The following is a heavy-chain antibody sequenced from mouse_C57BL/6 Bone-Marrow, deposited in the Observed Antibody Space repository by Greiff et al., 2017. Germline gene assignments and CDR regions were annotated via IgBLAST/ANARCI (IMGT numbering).Heavy chain of an antibody. Sequence: VQLQQSGTVLARPGASVKMSCKTSGYTFTSYWMHWVKQRPGQGLEWIGAIYPGNSDTSYNQKFKGKAKLTAVTSASTAYMELSSLTNEDSAVYYCTEDSNYGSWFAYWGQGTLVTVSA. V-gene: IGHV1-5*01. J-gene: IGHJ3*01. CDR2: IYPGNSDT. CDR1: GYTFTSYW. CDR3: TEDSNYGSWFAY. D-gene: IGHD2-5*01.